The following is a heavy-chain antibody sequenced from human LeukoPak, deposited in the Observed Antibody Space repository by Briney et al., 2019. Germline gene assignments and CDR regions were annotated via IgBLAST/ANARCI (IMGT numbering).Heavy chain of an antibody. CDR1: GFTFSSYA. Sequence: GGSLRLSCVFSGFTFSSYAMSWVRQAPGKGLEWVSSLSGSGGSTYYAESVKGRFTISRDNSKNTLYLQMNSLRVEDTAVYYCAKDPHTGYSFAYWGQGTLVTVSS. D-gene: IGHD5-18*01. V-gene: IGHV3-23*01. J-gene: IGHJ4*02. CDR3: AKDPHTGYSFAY. CDR2: LSGSGGST.